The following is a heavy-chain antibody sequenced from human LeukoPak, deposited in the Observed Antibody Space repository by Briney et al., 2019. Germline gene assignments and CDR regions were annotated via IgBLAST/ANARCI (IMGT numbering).Heavy chain of an antibody. J-gene: IGHJ6*02. CDR1: GFTFSNYG. CDR3: ARGLIGYSGYDSDYYYGMDV. D-gene: IGHD5-12*01. CDR2: IYSGGST. V-gene: IGHV3-NL1*01. Sequence: GSLRLSCAASGFTFSNYGMHWVRQAPGKGLEWVSVIYSGGSTYYADSVKGRFTISRDNSKNTLYLQMNSLRAEDTAVYYCARGLIGYSGYDSDYYYGMDVWGQGTTVTVSS.